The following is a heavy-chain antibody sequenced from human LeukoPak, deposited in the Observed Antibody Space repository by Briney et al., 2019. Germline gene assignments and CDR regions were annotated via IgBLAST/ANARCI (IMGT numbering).Heavy chain of an antibody. CDR1: GGSISSSSYY. CDR2: IYYSGST. J-gene: IGHJ4*02. Sequence: PSETLSLTCTVSGGSISSSSYYWGWIRQPPGKGLEWIGGIYYSGSTYYNPSLKSRVTISVDTSKNQFSLKLSSVTAADTAVYYCAGNLKGWFSFDYWGQGTLVTVSS. V-gene: IGHV4-39*01. D-gene: IGHD6-19*01. CDR3: AGNLKGWFSFDY.